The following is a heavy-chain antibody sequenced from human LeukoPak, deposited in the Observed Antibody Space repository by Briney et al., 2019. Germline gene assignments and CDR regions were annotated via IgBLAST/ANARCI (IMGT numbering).Heavy chain of an antibody. CDR1: GFTVSGNY. CDR3: AREVPRGYYDSSGYSKHAFDI. J-gene: IGHJ3*02. CDR2: IYSGGST. Sequence: GGSLRLSCAASGFTVSGNYMSWVRQAPGKGLEWVSVIYSGGSTYYADSVKGRFTISRDNSKNTLYLQMNSLRAEDTAVYYCAREVPRGYYDSSGYSKHAFDIWGQGTMVTVSS. D-gene: IGHD3-22*01. V-gene: IGHV3-53*01.